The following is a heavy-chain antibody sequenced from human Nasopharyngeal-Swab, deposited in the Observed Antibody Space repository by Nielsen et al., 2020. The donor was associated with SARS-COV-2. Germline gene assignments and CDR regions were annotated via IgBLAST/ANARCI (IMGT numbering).Heavy chain of an antibody. J-gene: IGHJ3*02. CDR2: IYYSGST. D-gene: IGHD2-2*01. Sequence: SETLSLTCTVSGGSISSSSYYWGWIRQPPGKGLEWIGSIYYSGSTYYNPSLKSRVTISVDTSKNQFSLKLSSVTAAGTAVYYCATVEYCSSTSCYYDAFDIWGQGTMVTVSS. V-gene: IGHV4-39*01. CDR3: ATVEYCSSTSCYYDAFDI. CDR1: GGSISSSSYY.